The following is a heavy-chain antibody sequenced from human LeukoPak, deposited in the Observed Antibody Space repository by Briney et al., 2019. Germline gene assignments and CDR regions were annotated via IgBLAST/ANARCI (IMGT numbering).Heavy chain of an antibody. CDR1: GGSINNYY. J-gene: IGHJ4*02. D-gene: IGHD5-18*01. Sequence: SETLSLTCTVSGGSINNYYWSWIRQPAGKGLEWIGRIYTTGSTNYNPSLKSRVTMSVDTSKNQFSLNLNSVTAADTAVYYCARTDTHLDYWGQGTLVTVSS. CDR2: IYTTGST. V-gene: IGHV4-4*07. CDR3: ARTDTHLDY.